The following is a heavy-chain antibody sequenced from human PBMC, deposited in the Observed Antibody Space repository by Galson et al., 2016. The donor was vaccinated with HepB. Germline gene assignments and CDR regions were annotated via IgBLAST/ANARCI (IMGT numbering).Heavy chain of an antibody. CDR2: IWHDGSNK. D-gene: IGHD4-23*01. Sequence: RLSCAASGFTFSTYGMHWVRQAPGKGLEWVAVIWHDGSNKYYADSVKGRFTISRDSSTLYLQMNSLRAEDTAVYYCARDRLASGNHLDYRGQGTLVTVSS. V-gene: IGHV3-33*01. CDR1: GFTFSTYG. J-gene: IGHJ4*02. CDR3: ARDRLASGNHLDY.